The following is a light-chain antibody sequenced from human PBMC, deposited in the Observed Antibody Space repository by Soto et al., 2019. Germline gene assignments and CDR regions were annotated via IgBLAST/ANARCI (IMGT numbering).Light chain of an antibody. V-gene: IGLV2-11*01. J-gene: IGLJ1*01. Sequence: QSALTQPRPVSGSPGQSVTISCTGTSSDVGGYTYVSWYQQHPGKAPKLIIYDVTERPSGVPARFSGSKSGNTASLTISGLQAEDEADYYCCSYAGSYTYVFGTGTKLTVL. CDR2: DVT. CDR1: SSDVGGYTY. CDR3: CSYAGSYTYV.